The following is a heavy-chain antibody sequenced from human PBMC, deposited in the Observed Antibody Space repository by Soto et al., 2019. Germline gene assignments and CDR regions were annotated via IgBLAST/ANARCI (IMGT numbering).Heavy chain of an antibody. CDR1: GYAFTRYD. CDR2: ITPNGGST. D-gene: IGHD6-19*01. J-gene: IGHJ4*02. CDR3: ARDGIAVAGTDFDY. Sequence: QVQLVQSGAEVKKPGASVKVSCKASGYAFTRYDMHWVRQAPGQGLEWMGIITPNGGSTSYAQKFQGRVTMSRDTSTSIVYMELSSLRSEDTALYYCARDGIAVAGTDFDYWGQGTLVTVSS. V-gene: IGHV1-46*01.